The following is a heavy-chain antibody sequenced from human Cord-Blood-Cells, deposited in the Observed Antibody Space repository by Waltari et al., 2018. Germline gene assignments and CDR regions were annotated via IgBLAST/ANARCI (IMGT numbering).Heavy chain of an antibody. D-gene: IGHD6-13*01. CDR2: IVVGSGNT. CDR1: GFTFTSSA. CDR3: AAVTGYSSSWYDY. V-gene: IGHV1-58*01. Sequence: QMQLVQSGPEVKKPGTSVKVSCKASGFTFTSSAVQWVRQARGQRLEWIGWIVVGSGNTNYAQKFQERVTITRDMSTSTAYMELSSLRSEDTAVYYCAAVTGYSSSWYDYWGQGTLVTVSS. J-gene: IGHJ4*02.